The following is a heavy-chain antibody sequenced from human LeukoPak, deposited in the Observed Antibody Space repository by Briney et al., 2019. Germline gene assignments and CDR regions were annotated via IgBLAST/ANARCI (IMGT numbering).Heavy chain of an antibody. CDR2: ISGSGGST. D-gene: IGHD5-18*01. CDR1: GFTFSSYA. Sequence: PGGSLRLSCAASGFTFSSYAMSWVRQAPGKGPEWVSAISGSGGSTYYADSVKGRFTISRDNAKNSLYLQMNSLRAEDTAVYYCARDFKQLWFTWGQGTLVTVSS. CDR3: ARDFKQLWFT. J-gene: IGHJ5*02. V-gene: IGHV3-23*01.